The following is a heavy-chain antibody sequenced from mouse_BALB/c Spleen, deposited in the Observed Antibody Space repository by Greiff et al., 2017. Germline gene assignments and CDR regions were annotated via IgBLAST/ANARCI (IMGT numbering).Heavy chain of an antibody. V-gene: IGHV1-63*02. D-gene: IGHD2-4*01. CDR2: IYPGGGYT. Sequence: QVQLKESGAELAKPGASVKMSCKASGYTFTNYWIGWVKQRPGHGLEWIGDIYPGGGYTNYNEKFKGKATLTADTSSSTAYMQLSSLTSEDSAIYYCARDGGLRLSWFAYWGQGTLVTVSA. CDR1: GYTFTNYW. J-gene: IGHJ3*01. CDR3: ARDGGLRLSWFAY.